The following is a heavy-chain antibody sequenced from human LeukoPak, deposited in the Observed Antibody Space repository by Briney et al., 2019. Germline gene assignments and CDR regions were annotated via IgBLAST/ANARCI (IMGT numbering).Heavy chain of an antibody. V-gene: IGHV3-7*04. D-gene: IGHD5-18*01. CDR1: GFTFSSYW. J-gene: IGHJ4*02. Sequence: GGSPRLSCAASGFTFSSYWMSWVRQAPGQGLEWVANIKLDGSETNYVDSVKGRFTISRDNAKNSLFLQMNSLRAEDTAVYYCARGYSYVFYWGQGTLVSVSS. CDR3: ARGYSYVFY. CDR2: IKLDGSET.